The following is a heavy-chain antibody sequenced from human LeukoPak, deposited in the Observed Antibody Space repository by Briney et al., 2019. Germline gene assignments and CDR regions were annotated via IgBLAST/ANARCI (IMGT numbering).Heavy chain of an antibody. J-gene: IGHJ3*02. CDR1: GGSISSYY. CDR3: ATSRWELQPADVFDI. Sequence: KTSETLSLTCTVSGGSISSYYWSWIRQPPGKGLEWIGYIYYSGSTNYNPSLKSRVTISVDTSKNQFSLKLSSVTAADTAVYYCATSRWELQPADVFDIWGQGTMVTVSS. CDR2: IYYSGST. V-gene: IGHV4-59*01. D-gene: IGHD1-26*01.